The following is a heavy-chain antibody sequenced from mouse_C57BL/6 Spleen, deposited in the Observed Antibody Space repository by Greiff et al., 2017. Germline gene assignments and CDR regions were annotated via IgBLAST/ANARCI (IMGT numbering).Heavy chain of an antibody. J-gene: IGHJ2*01. CDR2: INPSTGGT. D-gene: IGHD2-1*01. V-gene: IGHV1-43*01. Sequence: VQLQQSGPELVKPGASVKISCKASGYSFTGYYMHWVKQSSEKSLEWIGEINPSTGGTSYNQKFKGKATLTVDKSSSTAYMQLKSLTSEDSAVYYCARRAYGNPDYWGQGTTLTVSS. CDR1: GYSFTGYY. CDR3: ARRAYGNPDY.